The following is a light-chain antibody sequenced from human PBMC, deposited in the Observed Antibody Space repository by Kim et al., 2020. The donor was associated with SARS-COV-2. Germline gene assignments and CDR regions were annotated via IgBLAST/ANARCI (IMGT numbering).Light chain of an antibody. CDR2: AAS. Sequence: AIRITQSPSSLSASTGDRVTITCRASQGISSYLAWYQQKPGKAPKLLIYAASTLQSGVPSRFSGSGSGTDFTLTISCLQSEDFATYYCQQYYSYPYTFGQATKLEI. CDR3: QQYYSYPYT. V-gene: IGKV1-8*01. CDR1: QGISSY. J-gene: IGKJ2*01.